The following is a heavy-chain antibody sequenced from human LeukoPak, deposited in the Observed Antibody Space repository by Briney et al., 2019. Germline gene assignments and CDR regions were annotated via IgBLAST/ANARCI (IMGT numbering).Heavy chain of an antibody. D-gene: IGHD6-19*01. CDR3: AKDDRAVAGTGYFDY. CDR1: GFSFSDYS. CDR2: ISWDGGYT. Sequence: GGSLRLSCVASGFSFSDYSMNWVRQAPGKGLEWVSVISWDGGYTYYADSVKGRFTISRDNSKNSLYLQMNSLRTEDTALYYCAKDDRAVAGTGYFDYWGQGTLVTVSS. V-gene: IGHV3-43*01. J-gene: IGHJ4*02.